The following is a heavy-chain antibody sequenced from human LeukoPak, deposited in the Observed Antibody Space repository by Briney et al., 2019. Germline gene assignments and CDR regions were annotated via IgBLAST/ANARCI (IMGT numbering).Heavy chain of an antibody. Sequence: SCPPPVKTPKNPTLTCPLSGVSLSTSGGGVGWGPPPPRKAPGWLALIYWDDDKRYSPSLKSRLTITKDTSKNQVVLTMTNMDPVDTATYYCAHAGLAAAGTNWFDPWGQGTLVTVSS. CDR3: AHAGLAAAGTNWFDP. J-gene: IGHJ5*02. D-gene: IGHD6-13*01. CDR1: GVSLSTSGGG. CDR2: IYWDDDK. V-gene: IGHV2-5*02.